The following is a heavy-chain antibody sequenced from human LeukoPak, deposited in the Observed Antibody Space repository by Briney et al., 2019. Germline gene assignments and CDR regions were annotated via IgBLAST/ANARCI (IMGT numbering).Heavy chain of an antibody. CDR1: GFTFSGYW. V-gene: IGHV3-74*01. CDR3: ARDPRNKGFDP. D-gene: IGHD1/OR15-1a*01. CDR2: INGDGSDT. Sequence: GGSLRLSCAASGFTFSGYWVHWARQSPGKGLVWVSCINGDGSDTRYADSVEGRFTISRDNAKNTLYLQMNSLRVEDTAVYYCARDPRNKGFDPWGQGTLVTVSS. J-gene: IGHJ5*02.